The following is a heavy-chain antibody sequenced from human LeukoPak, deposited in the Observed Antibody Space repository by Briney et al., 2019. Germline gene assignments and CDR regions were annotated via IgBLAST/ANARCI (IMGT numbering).Heavy chain of an antibody. Sequence: PGGSLRLSCAASGFTFSNYAMSWVRQAPGKGLEWVSAISPSADSTSYADSVKGRFAISRDNSKNTVYLQMDGLRAEDTAVYYCAKRESSSSWYNYFDYWGQGTLVTVSS. CDR1: GFTFSNYA. V-gene: IGHV3-23*01. J-gene: IGHJ4*02. CDR3: AKRESSSSWYNYFDY. CDR2: ISPSADST. D-gene: IGHD6-13*01.